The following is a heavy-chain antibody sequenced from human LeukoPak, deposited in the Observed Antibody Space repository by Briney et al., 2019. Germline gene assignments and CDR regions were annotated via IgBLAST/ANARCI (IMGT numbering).Heavy chain of an antibody. CDR1: GGTFSSYA. V-gene: IGHV1-69*13. Sequence: SVKVSCKASGGTFSSYAISWVRQAPGQGLEWMGGIIPIFGTANYAQKFQGRVTITADESTSTAYMELSSLRSEDTAVYYCARRRNYYDSSGYYGDGGYFDYWGQGTLVTVSS. CDR2: IIPIFGTA. D-gene: IGHD3-22*01. J-gene: IGHJ4*02. CDR3: ARRRNYYDSSGYYGDGGYFDY.